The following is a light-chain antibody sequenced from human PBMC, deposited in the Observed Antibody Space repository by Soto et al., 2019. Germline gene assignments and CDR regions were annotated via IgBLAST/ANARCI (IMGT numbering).Light chain of an antibody. V-gene: IGLV2-11*01. CDR3: CSYAGNSTHV. CDR1: SSDVGGNNY. CDR2: DVS. Sequence: QSALTQPRSVSGSPGQAVTISCTGTSSDVGGNNYVSWYQQHPGKTPKLMIYDVSKRPSGVPDRFSGSRSGNAASLNISGLLAQGEADYYCCSYAGNSTHVLGTGTKLPVL. J-gene: IGLJ1*01.